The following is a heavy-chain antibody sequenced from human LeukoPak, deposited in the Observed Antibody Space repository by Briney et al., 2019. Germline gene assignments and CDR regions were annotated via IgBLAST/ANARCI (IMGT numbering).Heavy chain of an antibody. D-gene: IGHD6-19*01. Sequence: GGSLRLSCAASGFTFSSYEMNWVRQAPGKGLEWVSFISSSGSLIYYADSVKGRFTISRDNAKNSLFLQMNSLRAEDTAVHYCARVSGSGWHFDSWGQGTLVTVSS. CDR1: GFTFSSYE. CDR2: ISSSGSLI. J-gene: IGHJ4*02. V-gene: IGHV3-48*03. CDR3: ARVSGSGWHFDS.